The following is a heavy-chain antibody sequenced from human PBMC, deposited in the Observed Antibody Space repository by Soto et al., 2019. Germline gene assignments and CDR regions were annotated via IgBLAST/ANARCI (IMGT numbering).Heavy chain of an antibody. V-gene: IGHV3-15*01. CDR2: IKKLSDGGKA. D-gene: IGHD1-20*01. CDR1: GFTFSKAI. CDR3: ATALRNNGHDSPFGADL. J-gene: IGHJ6*02. Sequence: PGGSLRLSCAASGFTFSKAIMNWVRQAPGKGLEWVGRIKKLSDGGKADYSSPVDGRFTISRDDSKSILYLQMNSLRADDTGIYYCATALRNNGHDSPFGADLWGQATT.